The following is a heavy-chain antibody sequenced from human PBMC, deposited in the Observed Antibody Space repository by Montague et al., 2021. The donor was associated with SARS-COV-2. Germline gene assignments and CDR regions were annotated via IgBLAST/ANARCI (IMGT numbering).Heavy chain of an antibody. D-gene: IGHD3-3*01. CDR3: AKDPHYDFWSGYYLDY. Sequence: SLRLSCAASGFTFSNYAMSWVRQAPGKGLEWVSAISGSGGSTYYADSVKGRFTISRDNSKNTLYLQTNSLRAEDTAVYYCAKDPHYDFWSGYYLDYWGQGTLVTVSS. J-gene: IGHJ4*02. V-gene: IGHV3-23*01. CDR1: GFTFSNYA. CDR2: ISGSGGST.